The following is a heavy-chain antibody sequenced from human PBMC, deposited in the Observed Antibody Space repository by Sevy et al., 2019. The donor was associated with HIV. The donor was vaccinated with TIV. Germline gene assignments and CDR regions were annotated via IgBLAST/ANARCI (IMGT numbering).Heavy chain of an antibody. D-gene: IGHD3-22*01. V-gene: IGHV3-9*01. Sequence: GGSLRLSCAASGFTFDDYAMHWVRQAPGKGLEWVSVISWNSGIVKYGDSVKCRFTVSRDNAKNSLYLQMNSLRPGDTCFYYCAKDRLLRPSPHSDFWGQGTLVTVSS. CDR1: GFTFDDYA. CDR2: ISWNSGIV. CDR3: AKDRLLRPSPHSDF. J-gene: IGHJ4*02.